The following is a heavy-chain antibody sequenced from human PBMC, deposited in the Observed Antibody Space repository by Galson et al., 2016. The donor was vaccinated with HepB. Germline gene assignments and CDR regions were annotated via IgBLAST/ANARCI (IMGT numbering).Heavy chain of an antibody. J-gene: IGHJ3*02. D-gene: IGHD3-9*01. CDR2: LYTGGKT. CDR3: ARVRPSFDWSLGPIDI. CDR1: GLTVSTNY. Sequence: SLRLSCAASGLTVSTNYMNWVRQAPGKGLEWVSILYTGGKTYYADSVKGRFTISRDNSKETLYLPMKSLTAADTAVYYCARVRPSFDWSLGPIDIWGQGTMVTASS. V-gene: IGHV3-53*01.